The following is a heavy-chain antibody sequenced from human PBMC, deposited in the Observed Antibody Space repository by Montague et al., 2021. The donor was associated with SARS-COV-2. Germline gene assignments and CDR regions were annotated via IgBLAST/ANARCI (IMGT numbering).Heavy chain of an antibody. Sequence: SETLSLTCAVSGYSISSSNWWGWIRQAPGRGLEWIGCIYHTGSTYYNPSLKSRVTISVDKSNNLFSLALSSVTAVDTAVYYCAKSADHNYVFDSWGQGTPVTVSS. CDR3: AKSADHNYVFDS. V-gene: IGHV4-28*01. J-gene: IGHJ4*02. CDR1: GYSISSSNW. D-gene: IGHD5-24*01. CDR2: IYHTGST.